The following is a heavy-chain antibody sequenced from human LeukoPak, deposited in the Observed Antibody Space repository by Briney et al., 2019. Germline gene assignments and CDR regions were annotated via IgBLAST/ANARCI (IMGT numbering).Heavy chain of an antibody. Sequence: SQTLSLTCTVSGGSNSSGSYYWSWIRQPAGKGLEWIGRIYTSGSTNYNPSLKSRVTISVDTSKNQFSLKLSSVTAADTAVYYCAREGTITMIVVVSAFDIWGQGTMVTVSS. CDR1: GGSNSSGSYY. V-gene: IGHV4-61*02. CDR2: IYTSGST. D-gene: IGHD3-22*01. CDR3: AREGTITMIVVVSAFDI. J-gene: IGHJ3*02.